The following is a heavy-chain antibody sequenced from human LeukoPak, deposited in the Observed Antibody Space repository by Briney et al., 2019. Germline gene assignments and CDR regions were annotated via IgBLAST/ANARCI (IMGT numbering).Heavy chain of an antibody. D-gene: IGHD6-13*01. CDR1: GFTLSNYA. Sequence: GGSLRLSCAASGFTLSNYAMHWVRQAPGKGLEWVAVISYDGNYEYYAESVKGRFTISRDNSKNTLYPQMNTLRAEDTAVYYCAKGVAAGTWGTSFDYWGQGTLVTVSS. V-gene: IGHV3-30*04. CDR3: AKGVAAGTWGTSFDY. CDR2: ISYDGNYE. J-gene: IGHJ4*02.